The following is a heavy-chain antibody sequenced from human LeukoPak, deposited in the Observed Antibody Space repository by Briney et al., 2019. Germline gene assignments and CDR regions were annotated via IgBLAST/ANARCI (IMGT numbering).Heavy chain of an antibody. J-gene: IGHJ4*02. V-gene: IGHV3-9*01. CDR1: GFTFDDYA. CDR3: AKDGGSLGEVRD. Sequence: GGSLRLSCAASGFTFDDYAMHWVRQAPGKGLEWVSGISWNSGSIGYADSVKGRFTISRDNSKNTLYLQMDSLRAEDTAVYYCAKDGGSLGEVRDWGQGTLVTVSS. CDR2: ISWNSGSI. D-gene: IGHD3-16*01.